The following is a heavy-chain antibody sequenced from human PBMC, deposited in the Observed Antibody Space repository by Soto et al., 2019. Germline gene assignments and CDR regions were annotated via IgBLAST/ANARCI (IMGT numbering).Heavy chain of an antibody. CDR2: IYYSGST. CDR3: ARDGIVVVPAARSTHYYYGMDV. V-gene: IGHV4-59*01. J-gene: IGHJ6*02. CDR1: VGSISSYY. D-gene: IGHD2-2*01. Sequence: SETLSLTCTFSVGSISSYYWRWIRQPPGKGLECSGYIYYSGSTNYNPSLKSRVTISVDTSKNQFSLKLSSVTAADTAVYYCARDGIVVVPAARSTHYYYGMDVWGQGTTVTVSS.